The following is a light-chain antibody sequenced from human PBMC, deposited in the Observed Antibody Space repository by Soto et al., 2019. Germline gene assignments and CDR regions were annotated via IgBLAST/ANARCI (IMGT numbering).Light chain of an antibody. CDR3: LQDYSYPRT. CDR2: AAS. Sequence: AIQMTQSPSSLSASVGDRVTITCRASQAIRSDLCWYQQKPGGAPKLLIYAASILQTGVPSRFSGRGSGTDFTLTIDSLQAEDFAIYFCLQDYSYPRTFGQGTKVEIK. J-gene: IGKJ1*01. CDR1: QAIRSD. V-gene: IGKV1-6*01.